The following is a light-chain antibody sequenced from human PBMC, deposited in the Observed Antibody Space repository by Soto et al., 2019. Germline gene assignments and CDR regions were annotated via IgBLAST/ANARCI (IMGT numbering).Light chain of an antibody. CDR2: GDN. Sequence: QSVLTQPPSVSGAPGQRVTIPCTGTTPNTGPYYDVHWYQNLPGTVPKLLIYGDNNRPSGVPDRFSGSKSGTSASLAITGLQAEDEADYYCQSYDSSLSHVVFGGGTKLTVL. CDR3: QSYDSSLSHVV. J-gene: IGLJ2*01. V-gene: IGLV1-40*01. CDR1: TPNTGPYYD.